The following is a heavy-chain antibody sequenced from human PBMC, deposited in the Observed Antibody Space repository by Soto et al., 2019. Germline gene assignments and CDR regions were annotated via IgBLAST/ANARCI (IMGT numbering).Heavy chain of an antibody. D-gene: IGHD6-13*01. CDR1: GFTFDDYA. Sequence: EVQLVESGGGLVQPGRSLRLSCAASGFTFDDYAMHWVRQAPGKGLEWVSGISWNSGSIGYADSVKGRFTISRDNAKNSLYLQMNSLGAEDTALYYCAKGGGSSWFDYYYYGMDVWGQGTTVTVSS. V-gene: IGHV3-9*01. CDR2: ISWNSGSI. CDR3: AKGGGSSWFDYYYYGMDV. J-gene: IGHJ6*02.